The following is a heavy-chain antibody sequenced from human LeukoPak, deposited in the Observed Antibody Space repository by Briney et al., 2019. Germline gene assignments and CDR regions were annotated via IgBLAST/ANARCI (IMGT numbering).Heavy chain of an antibody. Sequence: GGSLRLSCVASGFTFSSYAMSWVRQAPGKGLEWVSAISGSGGSTYYADSVKGRFTISRDNSKNTLYLQMNSLRVEDTALYYCAKGSIAAAGTVYFDYWGQGALVTVSS. J-gene: IGHJ4*02. D-gene: IGHD6-13*01. V-gene: IGHV3-23*01. CDR3: AKGSIAAAGTVYFDY. CDR1: GFTFSSYA. CDR2: ISGSGGST.